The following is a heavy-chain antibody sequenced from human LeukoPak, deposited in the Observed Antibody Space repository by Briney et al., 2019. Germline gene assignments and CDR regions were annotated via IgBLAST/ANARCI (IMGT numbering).Heavy chain of an antibody. CDR3: ARGPSYYYYYGMDV. V-gene: IGHV4-59*01. Sequence: SETLSLTCTVSGGSISSYYWSWIRQPPGKGLEWIGYIYYSGSTNYNTSLKSRVTISVDTSKNQFSLKLSSVTAADTAVYYCARGPSYYYYYGMDVWGQGTTVTVSS. CDR2: IYYSGST. CDR1: GGSISSYY. J-gene: IGHJ6*02.